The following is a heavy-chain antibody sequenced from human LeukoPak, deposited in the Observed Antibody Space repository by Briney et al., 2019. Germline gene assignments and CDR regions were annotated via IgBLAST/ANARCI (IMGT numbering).Heavy chain of an antibody. CDR3: AKPYSSGSYHDAFDI. Sequence: GGSLRLSGAASGFTFSSYAMSWVRQAPGKGLEWVSAISGSGGSTYYADSVKGRFTISRDNSKNTLYLQMNSLRAEDTAVYYCAKPYSSGSYHDAFDIWGQGTMVTVSS. J-gene: IGHJ3*02. CDR1: GFTFSSYA. D-gene: IGHD1-26*01. V-gene: IGHV3-23*01. CDR2: ISGSGGST.